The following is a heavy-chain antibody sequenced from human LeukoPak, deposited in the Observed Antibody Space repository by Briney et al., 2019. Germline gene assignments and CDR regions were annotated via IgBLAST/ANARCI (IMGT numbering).Heavy chain of an antibody. CDR3: AKLGFDSSGSHSLVDY. J-gene: IGHJ4*02. V-gene: IGHV3-30*18. CDR2: ISYDGTKK. Sequence: GGSLRLSCAASGFTFVSYGTHWVRQAPGKGLEWVAIISYDGTKKDYADSVKGRFTISRDNSKNTLYVQMNSLRHEDTAVYYCAKLGFDSSGSHSLVDYWGQGTLVTVSS. D-gene: IGHD3-22*01. CDR1: GFTFVSYG.